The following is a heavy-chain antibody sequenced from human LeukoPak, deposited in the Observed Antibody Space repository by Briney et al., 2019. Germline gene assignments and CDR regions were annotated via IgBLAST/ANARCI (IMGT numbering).Heavy chain of an antibody. CDR1: GFTFSSYS. D-gene: IGHD2-2*01. J-gene: IGHJ6*02. CDR3: ARDPFSVPAEDYYYGMDV. CDR2: ISSRSSPI. Sequence: GGSLRLSCAASGFTFSSYSINWVRQAPGKGLEWVSSISSRSSPIYYADSVKGRFTISRDNAKNSLYLQMNSLRAEDTAVYYCARDPFSVPAEDYYYGMDVWGQGTTVTVSS. V-gene: IGHV3-21*01.